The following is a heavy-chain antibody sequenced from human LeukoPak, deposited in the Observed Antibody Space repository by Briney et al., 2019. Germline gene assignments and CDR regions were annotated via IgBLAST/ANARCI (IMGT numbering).Heavy chain of an antibody. Sequence: GGSLRLSCAASGFTFSGYAMHWVRQAPGKGLEWVAIVSNDGSNKYYADSVKGRFTISRDNSKNALYLQMSSLRAEDTAVYYCAKGYCSSTSCQWWLDYWGQGTLVTVSS. CDR2: VSNDGSNK. V-gene: IGHV3-30-3*01. D-gene: IGHD2-2*01. CDR3: AKGYCSSTSCQWWLDY. J-gene: IGHJ4*02. CDR1: GFTFSGYA.